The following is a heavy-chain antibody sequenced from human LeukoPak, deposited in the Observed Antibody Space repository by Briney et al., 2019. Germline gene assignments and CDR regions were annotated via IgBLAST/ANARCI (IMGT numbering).Heavy chain of an antibody. V-gene: IGHV3-48*01. D-gene: IGHD3-3*01. CDR1: GFTFSSHV. Sequence: GGSLRLSCAASGFTFSSHVMGWVRQAPGKGLEWVSYISSSSSTIYYADSVKGRFTISRDNAKNSLYLQMNSLRAEDTAVYYCARGFGAFDIWGQGTMVTVSS. CDR2: ISSSSSTI. J-gene: IGHJ3*02. CDR3: ARGFGAFDI.